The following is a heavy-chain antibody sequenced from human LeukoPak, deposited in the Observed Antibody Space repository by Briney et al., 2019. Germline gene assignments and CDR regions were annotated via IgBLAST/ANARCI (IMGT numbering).Heavy chain of an antibody. Sequence: GASVKVSCKASGYTFTSYGISWVRQAPGQGLEWMGWISAYNGNTNYAQKLQGRVTVTTDTSTSTAYMELRSLRSDDTAVYYCARDLPDSGGYYFDYWGQGTLVTVSS. CDR1: GYTFTSYG. D-gene: IGHD3-22*01. CDR3: ARDLPDSGGYYFDY. J-gene: IGHJ4*02. V-gene: IGHV1-18*01. CDR2: ISAYNGNT.